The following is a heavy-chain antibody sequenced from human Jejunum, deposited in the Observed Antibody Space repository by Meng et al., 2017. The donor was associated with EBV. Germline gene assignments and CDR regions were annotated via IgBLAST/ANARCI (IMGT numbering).Heavy chain of an antibody. CDR2: ISAYNGNT. CDR3: ARTGYGDYSTTIYYCDY. V-gene: IGHV1-18*01. J-gene: IGHJ4*02. CDR1: GYTFTSYG. Sequence: QIQLVQSGAEVKKPGASVKVACKASGYTFTSYGITWVRQAPGQGLEWMGWISAYNGNTNYAQKFQGRVTMTTDSSTSTAYMEVRSLRSDDTAVYYCARTGYGDYSTTIYYCDYWGQGTLVTVSS. D-gene: IGHD4-17*01.